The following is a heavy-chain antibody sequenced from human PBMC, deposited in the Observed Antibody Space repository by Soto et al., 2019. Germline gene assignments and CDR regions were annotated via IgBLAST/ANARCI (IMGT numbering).Heavy chain of an antibody. CDR3: AHAFGGTSWPNDAFDV. CDR2: IYWDDDT. V-gene: IGHV2-5*02. Sequence: QITLKESGPTLVKPTQTLTLTCIFSGFSFSADGVGVGWIRQPPGKALEWLALIYWDDDTRYSPSLKSRLTITKDTSKNQGVLTMTNMDPVDTGTYYCAHAFGGTSWPNDAFDVWGQGTVVTVSS. D-gene: IGHD2-2*01. CDR1: GFSFSADGVG. J-gene: IGHJ3*01.